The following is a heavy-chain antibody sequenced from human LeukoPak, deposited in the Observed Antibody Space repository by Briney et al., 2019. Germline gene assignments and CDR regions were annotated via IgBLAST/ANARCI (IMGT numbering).Heavy chain of an antibody. CDR3: ATDSSKTMVRDYYGMDV. CDR1: GYTLTELS. Sequence: ASVKVSCKVSGYTLTELSMHWVRQALGKGLEWMGGFDPEDGETIYAQKFQGRVTMTEDTSTDTAYMELSSLRSEDTAVYYCATDSSKTMVRDYYGMDVWGQGTTVTVSS. D-gene: IGHD3-10*01. CDR2: FDPEDGET. J-gene: IGHJ6*02. V-gene: IGHV1-24*01.